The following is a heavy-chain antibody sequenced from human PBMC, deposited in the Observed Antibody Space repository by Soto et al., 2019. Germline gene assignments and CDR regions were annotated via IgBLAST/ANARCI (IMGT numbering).Heavy chain of an antibody. V-gene: IGHV1-18*01. J-gene: IGHJ4*02. CDR1: GYIFTSYG. CDR2: ISAYNGIT. Sequence: QVQLVQSGGEVKKPWASVKVSCRASGYIFTSYGITWVRQAPGQGLEWMGWISAYNGITNYAQKLQGRVTMTTDRATNTVYMELRGLRSDDTAVYYCARGVSVGTHIDYWGRGTLVTVSS. D-gene: IGHD1-26*01. CDR3: ARGVSVGTHIDY.